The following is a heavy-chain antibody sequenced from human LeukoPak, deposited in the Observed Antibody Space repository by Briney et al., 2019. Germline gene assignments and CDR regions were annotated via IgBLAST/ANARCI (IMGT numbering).Heavy chain of an antibody. D-gene: IGHD6-19*01. V-gene: IGHV3-7*03. CDR2: INPDGSER. Sequence: GGSLRLSCAASGFTFSSYAMSWVRQAPGKGLEWVALINPDGSERYYVDSVKGRFTISRDNAKNSLYLQMDSLRDDDTAMYFCTRDLAAVPGPRMDVWGQGTTVTVSS. CDR3: TRDLAAVPGPRMDV. CDR1: GFTFSSYA. J-gene: IGHJ6*02.